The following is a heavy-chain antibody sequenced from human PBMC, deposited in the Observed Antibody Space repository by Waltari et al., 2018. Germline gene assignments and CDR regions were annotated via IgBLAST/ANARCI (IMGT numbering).Heavy chain of an antibody. Sequence: QVQLQESGPGLVKPSETLSLTCAVSGYSISSGYYWGWIRQPPGKGLEWIGSIYHSGSTYYNPSRKSRVTISVDTSKNQFSLKLSSVTAADTAVYYCARPFRDRSSSWYGYWGQGTLVTVSS. CDR1: GYSISSGYY. CDR3: ARPFRDRSSSWYGY. CDR2: IYHSGST. J-gene: IGHJ4*02. V-gene: IGHV4-38-2*01. D-gene: IGHD6-13*01.